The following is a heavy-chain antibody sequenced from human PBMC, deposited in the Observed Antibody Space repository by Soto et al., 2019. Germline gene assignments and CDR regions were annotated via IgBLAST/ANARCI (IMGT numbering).Heavy chain of an antibody. Sequence: QVQLQESGPGLVKPSQTLSLTCTVSGGSISSGGYYWNWIRQHPGKGLEWIGYIYYSGSTYYNRSLMSRVSMSVDTSKNQFSLKLHSLTAADTAVYYCARSVFPWGQGTLVTVSS. CDR3: ARSVFP. J-gene: IGHJ5*02. V-gene: IGHV4-31*03. CDR2: IYYSGST. CDR1: GGSISSGGYY.